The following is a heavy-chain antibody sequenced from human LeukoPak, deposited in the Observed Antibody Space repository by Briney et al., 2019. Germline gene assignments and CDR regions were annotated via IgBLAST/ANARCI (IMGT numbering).Heavy chain of an antibody. D-gene: IGHD3-22*01. V-gene: IGHV3-23*01. CDR1: GFTFSSYT. CDR3: AKDLKIYDSSGYYFDY. Sequence: HSGGSLRLSCTASGFTFSSYTMSWVRQAPGKGLRWVSTITTGGPNTYYADSVKGRFTVSRDDSKNTLYLQMNSLRAEDTAVYYCAKDLKIYDSSGYYFDYWGQGTLVTVSS. J-gene: IGHJ4*02. CDR2: ITTGGPNT.